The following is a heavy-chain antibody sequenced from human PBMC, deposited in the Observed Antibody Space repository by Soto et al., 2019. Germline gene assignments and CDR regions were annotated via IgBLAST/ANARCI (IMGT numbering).Heavy chain of an antibody. Sequence: PGGSLRLSCVASGFTFRDYSMNWVRQAPGKGLECISYISPSSSKIYYAESVKGRFTISRDNARNSLYLHMNSLRDEDTAVYYCARGIVYYDSNSYYFFDSCGKGTLVPVSS. V-gene: IGHV3-48*02. D-gene: IGHD3-10*01. CDR2: ISPSSSKI. CDR3: ARGIVYYDSNSYYFFDS. CDR1: GFTFRDYS. J-gene: IGHJ4*02.